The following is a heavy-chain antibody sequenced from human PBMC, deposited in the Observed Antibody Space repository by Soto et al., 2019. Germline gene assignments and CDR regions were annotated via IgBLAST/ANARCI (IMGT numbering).Heavy chain of an antibody. Sequence: ASVKVSCKASGYTFTSYGISWVRQAPGQGLEWMGWISAYNGNTNYAQKLQGRVTMTTDTSTSTAYMELRSLRSDDTAVYYCARDPKLGILIPGAFDIWGQGTMVTVSS. CDR1: GYTFTSYG. J-gene: IGHJ3*02. D-gene: IGHD7-27*01. V-gene: IGHV1-18*01. CDR3: ARDPKLGILIPGAFDI. CDR2: ISAYNGNT.